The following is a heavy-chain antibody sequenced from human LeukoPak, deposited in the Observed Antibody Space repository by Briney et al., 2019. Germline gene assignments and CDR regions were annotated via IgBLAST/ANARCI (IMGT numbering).Heavy chain of an antibody. Sequence: GASVKVSCKASGGTFSSYAISWVRQAPGQGLEWMGGIIPIFGTANYAQKFQGRVTITADESTSTGYMELSSLRSEDTAVYYCASQAVLRYFDWLWPSDGMDVWGQGTTVTVSS. J-gene: IGHJ6*02. CDR3: ASQAVLRYFDWLWPSDGMDV. V-gene: IGHV1-69*13. CDR1: GGTFSSYA. D-gene: IGHD3-9*01. CDR2: IIPIFGTA.